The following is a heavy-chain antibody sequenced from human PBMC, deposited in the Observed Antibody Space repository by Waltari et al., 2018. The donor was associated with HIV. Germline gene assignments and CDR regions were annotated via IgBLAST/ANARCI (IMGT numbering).Heavy chain of an antibody. Sequence: EVQLVESGGGLVQPGRSLRLSCAASGFTFDVYAMHWVRQPPGKGLEWVSGISWNSGSIDYADSVKGRFTISRDNTKNSLYLQMNSVRAEDTALYYCAKDRGPFIAVAGTWGQGTLVTVSS. CDR2: ISWNSGSI. CDR3: AKDRGPFIAVAGT. V-gene: IGHV3-9*01. D-gene: IGHD6-19*01. J-gene: IGHJ5*02. CDR1: GFTFDVYA.